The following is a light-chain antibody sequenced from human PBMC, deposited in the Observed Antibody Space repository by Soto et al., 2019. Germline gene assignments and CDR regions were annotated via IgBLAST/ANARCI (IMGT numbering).Light chain of an antibody. Sequence: QSALTQSASVSGSPGQSITISCTGTSSDVGGHDYVSWYQQHPGKAPTLMIYHVTNRPSGVSSRFSGSKSGNTAFLIISGLQAEDEADYYRSSYTSSSTFVFGTGTKVTVL. CDR2: HVT. J-gene: IGLJ1*01. CDR1: SSDVGGHDY. V-gene: IGLV2-14*01. CDR3: SSYTSSSTFV.